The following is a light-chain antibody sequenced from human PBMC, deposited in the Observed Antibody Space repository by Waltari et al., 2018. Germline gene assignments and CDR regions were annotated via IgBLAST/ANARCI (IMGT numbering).Light chain of an antibody. Sequence: QSALTQPRSVSGSPGQSVTISCTGTSSDVGGYKFVSWYQQHPGKAPKVMIYDVSKRPSGVPDRFSGSKSGNTASLTISGLQAEDEAEYYCCSYAGDYTYVFGTGTKVTVL. CDR3: CSYAGDYTYV. J-gene: IGLJ1*01. V-gene: IGLV2-11*01. CDR1: SSDVGGYKF. CDR2: DVS.